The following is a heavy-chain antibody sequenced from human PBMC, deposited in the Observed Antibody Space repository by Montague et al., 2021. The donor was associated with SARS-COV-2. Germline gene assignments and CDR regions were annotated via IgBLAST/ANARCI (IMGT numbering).Heavy chain of an antibody. V-gene: IGHV4-34*01. D-gene: IGHD6-19*01. CDR2: MNLSCST. CDR3: ARGSGWYKGWYFDL. J-gene: IGHJ2*01. CDR1: GASISGYY. Sequence: SETLSLTCAVYGASISGYYWSWIRQPPGKGLELIGEMNLSCSTNYNSSPKSRVTISIDTSKNQISLTLSPGTAADTAVYYCARGSGWYKGWYFDLWGRGTLVTVSS.